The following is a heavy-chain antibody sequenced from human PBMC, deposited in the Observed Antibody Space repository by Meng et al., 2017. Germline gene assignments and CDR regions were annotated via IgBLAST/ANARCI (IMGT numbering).Heavy chain of an antibody. V-gene: IGHV2-5*02. J-gene: IGHJ4*02. CDR1: GFSLRTSGVA. D-gene: IGHD5-24*01. CDR2: TYWDDDR. CDR3: ARTNYEMPTND. Sequence: SGPTLVNPTQTLSLTCTFSGFSLRTSGVAVGWIRQPPGKTLEWLALTYWDDDRRYSPSLRSRLTITKDNSNNHVDLTMTNMYPVDTATYYCARTNYEMPTNDWGQGTLVTVSS.